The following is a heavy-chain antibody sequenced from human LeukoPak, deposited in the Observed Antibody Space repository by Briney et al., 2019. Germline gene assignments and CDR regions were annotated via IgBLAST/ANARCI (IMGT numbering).Heavy chain of an antibody. CDR3: ARSRILTGYPAPLDF. J-gene: IGHJ4*02. CDR2: IYTSGTT. V-gene: IGHV4-4*07. CDR1: GGSISSYY. D-gene: IGHD3-9*01. Sequence: SETLSLTCTVSGGSISSYYWSWIRQPAGKGLEWIGRIYTSGTTHYSPSPKSRVTISVDTSKTQLSLELSSVTAADTAVYYCARSRILTGYPAPLDFWGQGTLVTVSS.